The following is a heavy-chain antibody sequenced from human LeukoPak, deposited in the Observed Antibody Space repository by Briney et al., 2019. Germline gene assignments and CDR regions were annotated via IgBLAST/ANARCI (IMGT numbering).Heavy chain of an antibody. Sequence: GGSLRLSCAASGFTFSSYEMNWVRQAPGKGLEWVSYISSSGSTIYYADSVKGRFTISRDNAKNSLYLQMYSLRAEDTAVYYCARDRSGTTVTYTQAFDYWGQGTLVTVSS. D-gene: IGHD4-17*01. V-gene: IGHV3-48*03. CDR2: ISSSGSTI. J-gene: IGHJ4*02. CDR1: GFTFSSYE. CDR3: ARDRSGTTVTYTQAFDY.